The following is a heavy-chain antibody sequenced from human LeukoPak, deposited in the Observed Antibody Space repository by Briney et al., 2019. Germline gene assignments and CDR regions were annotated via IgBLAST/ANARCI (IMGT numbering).Heavy chain of an antibody. J-gene: IGHJ4*02. D-gene: IGHD4-17*01. V-gene: IGHV3-23*01. CDR1: GFTFSSYA. Sequence: GGSLRLSCAASGFTFSSYAMSWVRQAPGKGLVWVSAISGSGGSTYYADSVKGRFTISRDNSKNTLYLQMNSLRAEDTAVYYCAKGLSNIYGDYGPIDYWGQGTLVTVSS. CDR3: AKGLSNIYGDYGPIDY. CDR2: ISGSGGST.